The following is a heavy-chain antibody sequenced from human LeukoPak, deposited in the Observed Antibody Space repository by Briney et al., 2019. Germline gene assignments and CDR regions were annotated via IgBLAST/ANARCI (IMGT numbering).Heavy chain of an antibody. CDR1: GGSISSAFYY. V-gene: IGHV4-61*09. Sequence: SETLSLTCTVSGGSISSAFYYWSWIRQPAGKGLDWIGHIYTSGSTNYNPSLKSRVTISVDTSKNQFSLKLNSVTAADTAVYYCARAEKYCSGTSCYHKWIDPWGQGTLVTVSS. CDR2: IYTSGST. CDR3: ARAEKYCSGTSCYHKWIDP. D-gene: IGHD2-2*01. J-gene: IGHJ5*02.